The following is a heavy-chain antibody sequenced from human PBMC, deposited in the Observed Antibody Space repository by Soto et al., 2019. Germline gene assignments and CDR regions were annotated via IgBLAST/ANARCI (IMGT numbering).Heavy chain of an antibody. Sequence: EVQVVESGGDLVQPGGSLRLSCAASGFSVSRDYMNWVRQAPGKGLEWVSVIYSGGDKYYADSVKGSFTIARDNSKNLVSLQMTSLRTEDTAVYYCAGDPGDRNGMIVLGQGTTFTVSS. V-gene: IGHV3-66*01. J-gene: IGHJ6*02. CDR1: GFSVSRDY. D-gene: IGHD1-26*01. CDR3: AGDPGDRNGMIV. CDR2: IYSGGDK.